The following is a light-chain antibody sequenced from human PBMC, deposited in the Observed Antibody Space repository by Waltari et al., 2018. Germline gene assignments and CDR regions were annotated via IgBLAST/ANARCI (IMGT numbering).Light chain of an antibody. CDR2: EAS. Sequence: DIQMTQSPSTLSASVGDRVTITCRASQSIRSSLAWYQQKPGTAPKFLIYEASSLESGVPSRFSGSGSETEFSLTISGLQPDDFATYFCQQYDAYALTFGGGTKVEIK. J-gene: IGKJ4*01. CDR3: QQYDAYALT. V-gene: IGKV1-5*03. CDR1: QSIRSS.